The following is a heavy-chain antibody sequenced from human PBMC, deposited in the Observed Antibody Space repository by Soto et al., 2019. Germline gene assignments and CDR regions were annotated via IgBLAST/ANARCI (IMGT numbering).Heavy chain of an antibody. CDR2: INSDGSST. CDR1: GFTFSNYW. D-gene: IGHD2-2*02. CDR3: ARGGVGRYCSSSSCYTWVFDY. J-gene: IGHJ4*02. Sequence: EVQLVESGGGLVQPGGSVRLSCAASGFTFSNYWMHWVRQAPGKGLVWVSRINSDGSSTSYADSVKGRFTISRDNAKNTPSLQMNSLRADDTAVYYCARGGVGRYCSSSSCYTWVFDYWGQGTLVTVSS. V-gene: IGHV3-74*01.